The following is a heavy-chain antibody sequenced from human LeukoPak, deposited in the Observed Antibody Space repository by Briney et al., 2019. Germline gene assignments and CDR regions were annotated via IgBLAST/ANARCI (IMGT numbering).Heavy chain of an antibody. CDR2: IRPSGSST. Sequence: GASVKVSCKASGYTFTSYYMHWVRQAPGQGLEWMGTIRPSGSSTTYAQKIQGRVTMTWDMSTSTGYMELSSLRSEDTAVYYCVREKSWGYYEYWDQGTLVTVSS. V-gene: IGHV1-46*01. D-gene: IGHD3-22*01. CDR3: VREKSWGYYEY. CDR1: GYTFTSYY. J-gene: IGHJ4*02.